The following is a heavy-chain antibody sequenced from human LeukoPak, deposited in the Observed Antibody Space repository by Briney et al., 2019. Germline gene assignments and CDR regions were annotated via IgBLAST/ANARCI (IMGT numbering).Heavy chain of an antibody. CDR2: INSSSATT. J-gene: IGHJ4*02. V-gene: IGHV3-48*04. CDR1: GFTFSTYW. CDR3: AKDAYRSGYFLRATRGFDY. D-gene: IGHD3-22*01. Sequence: GGSLRLSCAASGFTFSTYWMTWVRQAPGKGLEWVSYINSSSATTYYADSVKGRFTISRDNAKNSLYLQMNSLRAEDMALYYCAKDAYRSGYFLRATRGFDYWGQGTLVTVSS.